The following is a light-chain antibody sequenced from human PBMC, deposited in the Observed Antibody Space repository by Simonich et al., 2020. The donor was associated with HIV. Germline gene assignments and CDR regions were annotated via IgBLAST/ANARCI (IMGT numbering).Light chain of an antibody. CDR2: DSS. CDR1: QSVSGN. CDR3: QQYNNWPYT. V-gene: IGKV3-15*01. Sequence: EIVMTQSPATLSVSPGERATLSCRASQSVSGNLAWYQQKPVQAPRLLIYDSSTRATGIPARFSGSGSATEFTLTISSLQSEDFVLYYCQQYNNWPYTFGQGTKLEIK. J-gene: IGKJ2*01.